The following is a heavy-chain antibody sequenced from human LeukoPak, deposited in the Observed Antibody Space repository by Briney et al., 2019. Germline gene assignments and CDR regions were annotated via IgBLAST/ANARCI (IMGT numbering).Heavy chain of an antibody. Sequence: GASVKVSCKASGYTFTSYYMHWVRQAPGQGLEWMGLINPSGGSTSYAQRFQGRVTITRDTSTSTVYMELSSLRSEDTAVYYCARDHSTLLWFGELQFPDYWGQGTLVTVSS. CDR3: ARDHSTLLWFGELQFPDY. J-gene: IGHJ4*02. D-gene: IGHD3-10*01. V-gene: IGHV1-46*01. CDR1: GYTFTSYY. CDR2: INPSGGST.